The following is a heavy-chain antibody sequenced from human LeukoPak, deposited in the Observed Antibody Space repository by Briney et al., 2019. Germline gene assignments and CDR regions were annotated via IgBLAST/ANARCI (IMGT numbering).Heavy chain of an antibody. CDR1: GGTFSSYA. Sequence: SVKVSCKASGGTFSSYAISWVRQATGQGLEWMGRIIPILGIANYAQKFQGRVTITADKSTSTAYMELSSLRSEDTAVYYCARALYSYGYGDAFDIWGQGTMVTVSS. D-gene: IGHD5-18*01. CDR3: ARALYSYGYGDAFDI. CDR2: IIPILGIA. J-gene: IGHJ3*02. V-gene: IGHV1-69*04.